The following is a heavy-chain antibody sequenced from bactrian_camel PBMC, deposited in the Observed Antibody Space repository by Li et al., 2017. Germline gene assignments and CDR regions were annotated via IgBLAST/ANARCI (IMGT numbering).Heavy chain of an antibody. Sequence: VQLVESGGGYVQPGGSLRLSCNASGFTFSGYAMSWVRQTRGKGLEWVSSISWNGDTTNYADSVKGRFTISRDNAKNTLYLQMNSLRPEDTAMYYCAADPVTLCGSWYLEWRYRGQGTQVTVS. D-gene: IGHD6*01. J-gene: IGHJ4*01. CDR3: AADPVTLCGSWYLEWRY. CDR2: ISWNGDTT. V-gene: IGHV3-1*01. CDR1: GFTFSGYA.